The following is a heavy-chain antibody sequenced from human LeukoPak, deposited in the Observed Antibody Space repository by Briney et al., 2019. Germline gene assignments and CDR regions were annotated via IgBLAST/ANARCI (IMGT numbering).Heavy chain of an antibody. Sequence: SETLSLTCAVYGGSFSGYYWSWIRQPPGKGLEWIGEINHSGSTNYNPSLKSRVTISVGTSKNQFSLKLSSVTAADTAVYYCARGRWLSSGYDYWGQGTLVTVSS. CDR1: GGSFSGYY. CDR2: INHSGST. D-gene: IGHD3-22*01. CDR3: ARGRWLSSGYDY. V-gene: IGHV4-34*01. J-gene: IGHJ4*02.